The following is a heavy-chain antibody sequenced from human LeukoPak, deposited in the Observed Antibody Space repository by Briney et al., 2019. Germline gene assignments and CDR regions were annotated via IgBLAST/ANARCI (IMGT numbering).Heavy chain of an antibody. J-gene: IGHJ4*02. V-gene: IGHV4-39*01. CDR2: VNLVGNT. D-gene: IGHD6-19*01. CDR3: ARLPRGYSNVWMYFDY. Sequence: SETLSLTCTVSGGSISSSSYYWGWIRQPPGKGVQWIGPVNLVGNTYYNPSLKSRVTLSIATSKNQFSLILSSVTAADTAVYHCARLPRGYSNVWMYFDYWGQGSLVTVSS. CDR1: GGSISSSSYY.